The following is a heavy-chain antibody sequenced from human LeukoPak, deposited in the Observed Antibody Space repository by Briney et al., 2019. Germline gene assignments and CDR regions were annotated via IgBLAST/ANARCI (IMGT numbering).Heavy chain of an antibody. J-gene: IGHJ4*02. CDR2: ISGSGGST. CDR3: AKAGVIVVVITNFDY. D-gene: IGHD3-22*01. V-gene: IGHV3-23*01. CDR1: GFTFSSYA. Sequence: PGGSLRLSCAASGFTFSSYAMSWVRQAPGKGLEWVSAISGSGGSTYYADSVKGRFTISRDNSKNTLYLQMNSLRAEDTAVYYCAKAGVIVVVITNFDYWGQGTLVTVSS.